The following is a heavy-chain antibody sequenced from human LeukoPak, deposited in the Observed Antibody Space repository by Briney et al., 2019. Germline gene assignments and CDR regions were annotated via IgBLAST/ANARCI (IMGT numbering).Heavy chain of an antibody. Sequence: PGGSLRLSCAASGFTVSTNYMSWVRQAPGKGLEWVSVIYSGGSTYYADSVKGRFTISRDNSKNTLYLQMNSLRAEDTAVYYCATDLVVVVPAAMVPSLAFDIWGQGTMVTVSS. D-gene: IGHD2-2*01. CDR2: IYSGGST. CDR1: GFTVSTNY. CDR3: ATDLVVVVPAAMVPSLAFDI. V-gene: IGHV3-66*01. J-gene: IGHJ3*02.